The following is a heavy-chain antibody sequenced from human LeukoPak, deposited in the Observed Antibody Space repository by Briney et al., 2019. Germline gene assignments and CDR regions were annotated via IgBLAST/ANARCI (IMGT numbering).Heavy chain of an antibody. V-gene: IGHV3-30*02. CDR3: AKTCSSTSCHNGYFQH. Sequence: GGSLRPSCAASGYTFSSYGMHWVRQAPGKGLEWVAFIRYDGSNKYYADSVKGRFTISRDNSKNTLYLQMNSLRAEDTAVYYCAKTCSSTSCHNGYFQHWGQGTLVTVSS. J-gene: IGHJ1*01. D-gene: IGHD2-2*01. CDR1: GYTFSSYG. CDR2: IRYDGSNK.